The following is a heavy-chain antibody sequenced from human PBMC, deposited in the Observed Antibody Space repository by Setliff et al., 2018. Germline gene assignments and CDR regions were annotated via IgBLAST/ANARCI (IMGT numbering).Heavy chain of an antibody. Sequence: KTSETLSLTCTVSGGSVNSGYDNWNCLRQPAGQGLEWIGHINRRGSTNFSPSLKSRVTISLDTSRNQFPLNLTSVTAADTAVYYCARASSGWYSAYYYYMDVWGKGTTVTVS. V-gene: IGHV4-61*09. D-gene: IGHD6-19*01. J-gene: IGHJ6*03. CDR2: INRRGST. CDR3: ARASSGWYSAYYYYMDV. CDR1: GGSVNSGYDN.